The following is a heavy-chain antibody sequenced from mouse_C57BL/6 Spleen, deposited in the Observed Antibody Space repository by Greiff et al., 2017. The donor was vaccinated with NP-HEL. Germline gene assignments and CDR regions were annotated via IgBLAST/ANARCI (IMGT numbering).Heavy chain of an antibody. D-gene: IGHD1-1*01. CDR3: ARHPITTVEGYYAMDY. CDR2: ISGGGGNT. Sequence: EVKLVESGGGLVKPGGSLKLSCAASGFTFSSYTMSWVRQTPEKRLEWVATISGGGGNTYYPDSVKGRFTISRDNAKNTLYLQMSSLRSEDTALYYCARHPITTVEGYYAMDYWGQGTAVTVSS. CDR1: GFTFSSYT. J-gene: IGHJ4*01. V-gene: IGHV5-9*01.